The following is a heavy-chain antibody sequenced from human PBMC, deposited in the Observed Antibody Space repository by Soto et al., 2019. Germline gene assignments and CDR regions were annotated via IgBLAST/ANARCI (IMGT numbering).Heavy chain of an antibody. D-gene: IGHD3-22*01. V-gene: IGHV3-30-3*01. Sequence: GGSLRLSCAASGFTLSSYAMHWVRQAPGKGLEWVALISYDGSDKDYADSVKGRFTISRDNSRNTLFLQMNSLRAEDTAVYYCSRDYYKYYDSSGYYRSPAYWGQGTLVTVSS. J-gene: IGHJ4*02. CDR3: SRDYYKYYDSSGYYRSPAY. CDR2: ISYDGSDK. CDR1: GFTLSSYA.